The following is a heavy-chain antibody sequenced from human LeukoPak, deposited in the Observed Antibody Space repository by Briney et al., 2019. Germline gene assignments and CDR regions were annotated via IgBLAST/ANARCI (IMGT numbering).Heavy chain of an antibody. CDR2: MNPNSGDT. V-gene: IGHV1-8*01. CDR3: ARGQYVVPAAMDYYGMDV. CDR1: GYTFTSYD. Sequence: ASVKVSCKAAGYTFTSYDINWVRQATGQGLGWMGWMNPNSGDTGYIQKFQGRRTMARNASISTAYMELSSLRSEDTAVYYCARGQYVVPAAMDYYGMDVWGQGTTVTVSS. D-gene: IGHD2-2*01. J-gene: IGHJ6*02.